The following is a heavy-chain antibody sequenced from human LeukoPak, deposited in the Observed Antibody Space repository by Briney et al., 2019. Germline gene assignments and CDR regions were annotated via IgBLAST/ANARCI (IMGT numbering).Heavy chain of an antibody. Sequence: GGSLRLSCAASGFTFSSYGLHWVRLAPGKGLEWVAFIPYDGSNENYADSVKGRFTISRDNSKNTLYLQMHSLRTEDTAVYYCARGPYASGSYLFGYYFDYWGQGTLVTVSS. V-gene: IGHV3-30*02. D-gene: IGHD3-10*01. CDR1: GFTFSSYG. CDR2: IPYDGSNE. J-gene: IGHJ4*02. CDR3: ARGPYASGSYLFGYYFDY.